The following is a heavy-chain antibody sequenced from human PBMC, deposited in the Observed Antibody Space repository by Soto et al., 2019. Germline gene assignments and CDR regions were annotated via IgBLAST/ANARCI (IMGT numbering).Heavy chain of an antibody. CDR1: GGSISSSSYY. V-gene: IGHV4-39*01. D-gene: IGHD3-16*01. CDR3: ARRRAIGGWFDP. CDR2: IYYSGST. J-gene: IGHJ5*02. Sequence: QLQLQESGPGLVKPSETLSLTCTVSGGSISSSSYYWGWIRQPPGKGLEWIGSIYYSGSTYYNPSLKSRVTISVDTSKNQFSLKLSSVTAADTAVYYCARRRAIGGWFDPWGQGTLVTVSS.